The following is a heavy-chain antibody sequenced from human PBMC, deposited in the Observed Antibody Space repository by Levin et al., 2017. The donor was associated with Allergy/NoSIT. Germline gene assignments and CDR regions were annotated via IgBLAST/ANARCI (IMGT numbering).Heavy chain of an antibody. J-gene: IGHJ4*02. V-gene: IGHV3-9*01. CDR2: ISWNSGSI. Sequence: SCAASGFTFDDYAMHWVRQAPGKGLEWVSGISWNSGSIGYADSVKGRFTISRDNAKNSLYLQMNSLRAEDTALYYCAKATYGDYVSVPFDYWGQGTLVTVSS. D-gene: IGHD4-17*01. CDR3: AKATYGDYVSVPFDY. CDR1: GFTFDDYA.